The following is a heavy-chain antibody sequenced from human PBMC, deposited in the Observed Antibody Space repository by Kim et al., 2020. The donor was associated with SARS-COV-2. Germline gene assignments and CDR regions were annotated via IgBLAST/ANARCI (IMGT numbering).Heavy chain of an antibody. Sequence: GGSLRLSCAASGFTFSSYAMHWVRQAPGKGLEWVAVISYDGSNKYYADSVKGRFTISRDNSKNTLYLQMNSLRAEDTAVYYCASGEEGGAPWGYWGQGTLVTVSS. CDR3: ASGEEGGAPWGY. V-gene: IGHV3-30-3*01. CDR2: ISYDGSNK. J-gene: IGHJ4*02. D-gene: IGHD1-26*01. CDR1: GFTFSSYA.